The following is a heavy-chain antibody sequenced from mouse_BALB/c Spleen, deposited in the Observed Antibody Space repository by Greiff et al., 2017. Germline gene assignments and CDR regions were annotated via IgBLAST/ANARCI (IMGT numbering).Heavy chain of an antibody. V-gene: IGHV5-4*02. J-gene: IGHJ2*01. D-gene: IGHD4-1*01. CDR3: ARGLTLYYFDY. Sequence: EVHLVESGGGLVKPGGSLKLSCAASGFTFSDYYMYWVRQTPEKRLEWVATISDGGSYTYYPDSVKGRFTISRDNAKNNLYLQMSSLKSEDTAMYYCARGLTLYYFDYWGQGTTLTVSS. CDR2: ISDGGSYT. CDR1: GFTFSDYY.